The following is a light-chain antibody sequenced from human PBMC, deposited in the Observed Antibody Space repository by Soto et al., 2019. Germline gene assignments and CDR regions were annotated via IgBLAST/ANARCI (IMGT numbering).Light chain of an antibody. CDR1: SSNIGSRT. V-gene: IGLV1-44*01. Sequence: QSALTQAPSASGTPGQRVTISCSGSSSNIGSRTVNWYQQLPGTAPKLLMYGNDQRPSGVPDRFSGSKSGTSASLAISGLQSEDEADYYCAVWDGSLNAVVFGGGTKVTVL. CDR3: AVWDGSLNAVV. J-gene: IGLJ2*01. CDR2: GND.